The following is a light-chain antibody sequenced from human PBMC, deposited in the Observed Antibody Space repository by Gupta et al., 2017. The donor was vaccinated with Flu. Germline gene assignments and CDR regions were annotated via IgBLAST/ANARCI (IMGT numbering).Light chain of an antibody. J-gene: IGLJ2*01. CDR2: LNSDGSH. CDR1: SGHSSYA. Sequence: QLVLTQSPSASASLGASVKLTCTLRSGHSSYAIAWHQQQPEKGPRYLMKLNSDGSHSKGDGIPDRFSGSSSGAERYLTISSLQSEDEADYYCQTWGTGIYVVFGGGTKLTVL. V-gene: IGLV4-69*01. CDR3: QTWGTGIYVV.